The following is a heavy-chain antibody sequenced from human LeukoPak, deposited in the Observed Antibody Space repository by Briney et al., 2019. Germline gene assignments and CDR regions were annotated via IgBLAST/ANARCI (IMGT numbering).Heavy chain of an antibody. CDR1: GFTFSNYW. CDR2: IKQDGSER. CDR3: ASRAGKPGNTPWCFDY. Sequence: GSLRLSCAASGFTFSNYWMTWVRQAPGKGPEWVANIKQDGSERNYVDSVKGRFTIARDNTKNSLYLLMTSLRGEDTAVYYCASRAGKPGNTPWCFDYWGQGALVTVSS. V-gene: IGHV3-7*01. J-gene: IGHJ4*02. D-gene: IGHD1-7*01.